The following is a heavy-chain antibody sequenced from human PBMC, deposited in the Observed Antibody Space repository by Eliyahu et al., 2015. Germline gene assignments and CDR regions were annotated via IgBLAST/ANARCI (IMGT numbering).Heavy chain of an antibody. CDR3: ARDRDTNGWHRYGLDV. D-gene: IGHD2-8*01. J-gene: IGHJ6*02. V-gene: IGHV3-11*01. CDR2: MTSSGEAM. Sequence: GKGLEWVSYMTSSGEAMYYADSVRGRFTISRDNAKNSLYLQMNSLRAEDTAVYYCARDRDTNGWHRYGLDVWGQGATVTVSS.